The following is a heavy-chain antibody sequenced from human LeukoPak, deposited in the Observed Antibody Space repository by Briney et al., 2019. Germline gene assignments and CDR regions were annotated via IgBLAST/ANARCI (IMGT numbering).Heavy chain of an antibody. Sequence: GASVKVSCKASGYTFTSYGISWVRQAPGQGLEWMGWISAYNGNTNYPQKLQGRVTMTTDTSTSTAYMELRSLRSDDTAVYYCARDPSSGWRDAFDIWGQGTMVTVSS. CDR1: GYTFTSYG. D-gene: IGHD6-19*01. CDR3: ARDPSSGWRDAFDI. J-gene: IGHJ3*02. V-gene: IGHV1-18*04. CDR2: ISAYNGNT.